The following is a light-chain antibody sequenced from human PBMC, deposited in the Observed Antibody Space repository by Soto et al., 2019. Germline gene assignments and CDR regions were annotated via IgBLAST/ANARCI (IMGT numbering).Light chain of an antibody. Sequence: QSALTQPASVSGSPGQSITISCTGTSSDVGGYNLVSWYQQYPDKAPKLMIFDVNNRPSGVSNRFSGSKSGNTASLTISGLQADDEADYYCSSYKSSSTLPYVFGTGTKLTVL. V-gene: IGLV2-14*01. CDR1: SSDVGGYNL. CDR2: DVN. CDR3: SSYKSSSTLPYV. J-gene: IGLJ1*01.